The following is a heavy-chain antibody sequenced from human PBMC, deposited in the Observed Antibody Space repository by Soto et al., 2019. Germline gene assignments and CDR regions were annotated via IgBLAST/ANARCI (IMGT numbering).Heavy chain of an antibody. J-gene: IGHJ6*02. Sequence: SGTLSLTCTVSGGSISSGGYYWSWIRQHPGKGLEWIGYIYYSGSTYYNPSLKSRVTISVDTSKNQFSLKLSSVTAADTAVYYCARYPLQYSYGPTDYYGMDVWGQGTTVTVSS. CDR3: ARYPLQYSYGPTDYYGMDV. CDR1: GGSISSGGYY. V-gene: IGHV4-31*03. CDR2: IYYSGST. D-gene: IGHD5-18*01.